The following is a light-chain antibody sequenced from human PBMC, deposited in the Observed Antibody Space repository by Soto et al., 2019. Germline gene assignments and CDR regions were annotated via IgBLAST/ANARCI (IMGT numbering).Light chain of an antibody. CDR1: SGHSGYI. CDR3: ETWDSNTQV. J-gene: IGLJ3*02. CDR2: VEVSGSY. Sequence: QLVLTQSSSASASLGSSVRLTCTLSSGHSGYIIGWHQQQPGKAPRHLMKVEVSGSYKKGSGVPDRFSGSTTGADRYLTISNLQFEDEAEYSCETWDSNTQVFGGGTKLTVL. V-gene: IGLV4-60*02.